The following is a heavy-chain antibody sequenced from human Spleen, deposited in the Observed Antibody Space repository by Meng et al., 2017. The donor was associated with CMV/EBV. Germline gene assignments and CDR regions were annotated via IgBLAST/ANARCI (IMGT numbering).Heavy chain of an antibody. CDR1: GYTFTGHY. Sequence: ASVKVSCKASGYTFTGHYIHWVRHAPGEGLEWMGWINPKTGATKYAQKFQGRVIMTRDTSISTAYMELSSLRSEDTAVYYCARGGDFWSGYSGNYYYYYGMDVWGQGTTVTVSS. CDR3: ARGGDFWSGYSGNYYYYYGMDV. CDR2: INPKTGAT. V-gene: IGHV1-2*02. J-gene: IGHJ6*02. D-gene: IGHD3-3*01.